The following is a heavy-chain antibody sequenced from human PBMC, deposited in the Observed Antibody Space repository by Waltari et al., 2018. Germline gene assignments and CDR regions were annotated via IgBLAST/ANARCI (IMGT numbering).Heavy chain of an antibody. CDR2: TNPNSGNT. V-gene: IGHV1-8*03. D-gene: IGHD6-19*01. CDR1: GYTFTSYD. CDR3: ARGWYSSGWYAPVDY. J-gene: IGHJ4*02. Sequence: QVQLVQSGAEVKKPGASVKVSCKASGYTFTSYDINWVRQATGQGLEGMGWTNPNSGNTGDAQKFQGRVTITRNTSRSTAYMELSSLRSEGTAVYYGARGWYSSGWYAPVDYWGQGTLVTVSS.